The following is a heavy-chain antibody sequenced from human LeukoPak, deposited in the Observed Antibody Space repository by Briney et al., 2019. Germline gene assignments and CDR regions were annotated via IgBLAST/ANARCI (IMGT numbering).Heavy chain of an antibody. V-gene: IGHV3-23*01. CDR2: ISGGGGST. J-gene: IGHJ4*02. CDR3: AKSDGYNSKAHLFDY. D-gene: IGHD5-24*01. Sequence: PGGSLRLSCAASGFTFSSYAMSWVRQAPGKGLEWVSAISGGGGSTYYADSVKGRFTISRDNSKNTLYLQMNSLRAEDTAVYYCAKSDGYNSKAHLFDYWGQGTLVTVSS. CDR1: GFTFSSYA.